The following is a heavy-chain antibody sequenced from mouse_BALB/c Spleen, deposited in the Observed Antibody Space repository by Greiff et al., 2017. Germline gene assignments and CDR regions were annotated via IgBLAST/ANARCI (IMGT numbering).Heavy chain of an antibody. CDR3: ARGVTTATYFDV. CDR2: ISTYYGNT. CDR1: GYTFTDYA. D-gene: IGHD1-2*01. Sequence: VQLQQSGPELVRPGVSVKISCKGSGYTFTDYAMHWVKQSHAKSLEWIGVISTYYGNTNYNQKFKGKATMTVDKSSSTAYMELARLTSEDSAIYYCARGVTTATYFDVWGAGTTVTVSS. V-gene: IGHV1-67*01. J-gene: IGHJ1*01.